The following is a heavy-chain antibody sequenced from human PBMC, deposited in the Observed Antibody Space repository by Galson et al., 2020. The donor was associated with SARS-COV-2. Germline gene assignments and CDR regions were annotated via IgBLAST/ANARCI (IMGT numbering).Heavy chain of an antibody. Sequence: GESLKISCAASGFTFSSYAMSWVRQAPGKGLEWVSAISGSGGSTYYADSVKGRFTISRDNSKNTLYLQMNSLRAEDTAVYYCAKDLREQLVRALVFFAGYYYYMDVWGKGTTVTVSS. J-gene: IGHJ6*03. CDR2: ISGSGGST. CDR3: AKDLREQLVRALVFFAGYYYYMDV. D-gene: IGHD6-6*01. V-gene: IGHV3-23*01. CDR1: GFTFSSYA.